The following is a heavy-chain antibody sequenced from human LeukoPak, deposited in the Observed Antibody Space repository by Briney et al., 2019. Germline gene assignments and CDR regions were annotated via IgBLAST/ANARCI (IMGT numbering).Heavy chain of an antibody. CDR1: GDSISSRNYY. V-gene: IGHV4-39*07. J-gene: IGHJ6*03. Sequence: SETLSLTCTVSGDSISSRNYYWGWIRQPPGKGLEWIGSIYYTGSTHYNPSLKSRVTISVDTSKNQFSLKLSSVTAADTAVYYCAIQRGYCSSTSCPYYMDVWGKGTTVTVSS. D-gene: IGHD2-2*01. CDR2: IYYTGST. CDR3: AIQRGYCSSTSCPYYMDV.